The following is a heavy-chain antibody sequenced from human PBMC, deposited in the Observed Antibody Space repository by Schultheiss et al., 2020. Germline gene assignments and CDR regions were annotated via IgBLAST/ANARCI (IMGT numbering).Heavy chain of an antibody. V-gene: IGHV4-39*07. Sequence: AETLALTCTVSGGSISSSSYYWAWIRQPPGKGLEWIGNINHSGSTNYNPSLKSRVTISVDKSKSQFSLKLTSVTAADTAVYYCARGGDSSGWYPRRVDAFDIWGPGKMGTVSS. J-gene: IGHJ3*02. D-gene: IGHD6-19*01. CDR3: ARGGDSSGWYPRRVDAFDI. CDR2: INHSGST. CDR1: GGSISSSSYY.